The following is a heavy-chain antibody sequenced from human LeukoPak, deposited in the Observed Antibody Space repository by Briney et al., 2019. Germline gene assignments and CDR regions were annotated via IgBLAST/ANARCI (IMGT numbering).Heavy chain of an antibody. CDR2: ISGSGGST. D-gene: IGHD3-22*01. J-gene: IGHJ4*02. CDR1: GFTFSDYY. V-gene: IGHV3-23*01. CDR3: AKDLDPYYYDSSGPGIDY. Sequence: PGGSLRLSCAASGFTFSDYYMSWVRQAPGKGLEWVSAISGSGGSTYYADSVKGRFTISRDNSKNTLYLQMNSLRAEDTAVYYCAKDLDPYYYDSSGPGIDYWGQGTLVTVSS.